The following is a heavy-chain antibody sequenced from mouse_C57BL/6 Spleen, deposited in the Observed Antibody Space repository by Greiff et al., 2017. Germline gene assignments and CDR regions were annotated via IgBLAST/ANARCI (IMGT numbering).Heavy chain of an antibody. CDR2: IHPNNGST. CDR1: GYSFTSYW. J-gene: IGHJ2*01. CDR3: ARSYCGGSSRGY. V-gene: IGHV1-64*01. Sequence: QVQLQQPGPELVKPGASVKLSCKASGYSFTSYWMHWVTQRHGHSLEWIGMIHPNNGSTNYNETFKSKATLTVDKSSSTAYMQLNSLTSEDAAVYYCARSYCGGSSRGYWGQGTTLTVSA. D-gene: IGHD1-1*01.